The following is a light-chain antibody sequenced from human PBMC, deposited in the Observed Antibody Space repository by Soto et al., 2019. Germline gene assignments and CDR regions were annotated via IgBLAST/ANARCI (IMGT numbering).Light chain of an antibody. Sequence: ALTQPASVSGSPGQSITISCTGTSSDVGGYNYVSWYQHHPGKAPKLIIFEVSHRPSGVSNRFSGSKSGNTASLTISGLQTEDEADYYCTSYTRTRNLLFGGGTKLTVL. CDR2: EVS. V-gene: IGLV2-14*01. CDR1: SSDVGGYNY. CDR3: TSYTRTRNLL. J-gene: IGLJ2*01.